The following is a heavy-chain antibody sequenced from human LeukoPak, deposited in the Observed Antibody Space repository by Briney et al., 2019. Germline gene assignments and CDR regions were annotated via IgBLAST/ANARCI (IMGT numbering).Heavy chain of an antibody. Sequence: SGPTLVKPTQTLTLTCTFSGFSLTTSGVGVGWIRQPPGKALEWLALIYWDDDKRYSPSLKNRLTITKDTSNNQVVLTMSNMAPVDTATYFCAHRYTVTTHDAFDVWGQGTMVTVSS. CDR3: AHRYTVTTHDAFDV. D-gene: IGHD4-17*01. V-gene: IGHV2-5*02. CDR1: GFSLTTSGVG. J-gene: IGHJ3*01. CDR2: IYWDDDK.